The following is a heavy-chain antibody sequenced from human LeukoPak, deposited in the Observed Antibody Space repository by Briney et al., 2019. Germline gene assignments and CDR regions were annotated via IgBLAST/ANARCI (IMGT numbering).Heavy chain of an antibody. CDR3: ARLRRDGYNLDY. D-gene: IGHD5-24*01. CDR2: IYHSGST. CDR1: GYSTSSGYY. Sequence: PSETVSLTCAVSGYSTSSGYYWGWIRQPPGKGLEWIGSIYHSGSTYYNPSLKSRVTISVDTSKNQFSLKLSSVTAADTAVYYCARLRRDGYNLDYWGQGTLVTVSS. J-gene: IGHJ4*02. V-gene: IGHV4-38-2*01.